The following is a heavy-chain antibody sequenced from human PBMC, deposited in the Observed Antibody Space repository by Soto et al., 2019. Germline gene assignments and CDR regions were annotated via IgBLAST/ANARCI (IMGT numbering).Heavy chain of an antibody. Sequence: ASVKVSCKASGYTFTSYAMDWVRQAPGQRLEWMGWINAGNGHTKYSQKFQGRVTITRDTSASTAYMELSSLRSEDTAVYYCARDLGGWLDYWGQGTLVTVSS. D-gene: IGHD6-19*01. CDR2: INAGNGHT. CDR1: GYTFTSYA. J-gene: IGHJ4*02. CDR3: ARDLGGWLDY. V-gene: IGHV1-3*01.